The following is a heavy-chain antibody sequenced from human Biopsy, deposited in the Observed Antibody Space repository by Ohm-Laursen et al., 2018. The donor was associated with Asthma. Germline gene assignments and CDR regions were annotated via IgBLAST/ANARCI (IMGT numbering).Heavy chain of an antibody. CDR1: GGSFSGLY. Sequence: GTLSLTCAVYGGSFSGLYWTWIRQPPGKGLEWIGEIIHSGNTNYNRSLKSRLTLSVDTPKNQFSLKLSSVTAADTAVYYCARGGYCSGGDCYLRRPSYPVSYFDLWGRGTLVTVSS. D-gene: IGHD2-15*01. V-gene: IGHV4-34*01. CDR2: IIHSGNT. J-gene: IGHJ2*01. CDR3: ARGGYCSGGDCYLRRPSYPVSYFDL.